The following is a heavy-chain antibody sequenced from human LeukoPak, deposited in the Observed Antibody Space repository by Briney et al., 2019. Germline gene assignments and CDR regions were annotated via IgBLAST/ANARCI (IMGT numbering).Heavy chain of an antibody. V-gene: IGHV3-30-3*01. Sequence: PGRSLRLSCAASGFTFSSYAMHWVRQAPCKGLEWVAVISYDGSNKYYADSVKGRFTISRDNSKNTLYLQMNSLRAEDTAVYYCARDSFSSSWFTAIRGYRYYGMDVWGQGTTVTVSS. CDR1: GFTFSSYA. J-gene: IGHJ6*02. CDR3: ARDSFSSSWFTAIRGYRYYGMDV. D-gene: IGHD6-13*01. CDR2: ISYDGSNK.